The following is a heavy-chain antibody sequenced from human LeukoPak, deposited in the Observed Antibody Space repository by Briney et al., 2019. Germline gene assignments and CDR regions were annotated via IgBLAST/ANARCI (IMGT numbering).Heavy chain of an antibody. CDR2: IGWNSGNI. V-gene: IGHV3-9*01. CDR1: GFTFDDYA. J-gene: IGHJ4*02. D-gene: IGHD1-26*01. CDR3: ARDSSGSLMD. Sequence: PGGSLRLSCAASGFTFDDYAMHWVRQAPGKGLEWVSGIGWNSGNIGYADSVKGRFTISRDNAKNSLYLQMNSLRAEDTAVYYCARDSSGSLMDWGQGTLVTVSS.